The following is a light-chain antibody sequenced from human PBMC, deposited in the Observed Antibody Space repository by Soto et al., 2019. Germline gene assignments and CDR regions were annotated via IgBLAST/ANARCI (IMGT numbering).Light chain of an antibody. CDR3: LQHNSYPWT. Sequence: DIQMTQSPSSLSASVGDRVTITCRASQGIRNELGWYQQKPGKAPTRLIYAASSLQSGVPSRFSGSGSGTEFTLTITSLQPEDFATYYCLQHNSYPWTFGQGTKVEIK. CDR2: AAS. CDR1: QGIRNE. J-gene: IGKJ1*01. V-gene: IGKV1-17*01.